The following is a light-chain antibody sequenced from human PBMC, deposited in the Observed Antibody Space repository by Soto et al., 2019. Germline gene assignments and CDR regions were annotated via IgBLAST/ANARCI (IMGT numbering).Light chain of an antibody. J-gene: IGLJ1*01. Sequence: QSALTQPRSVSGSPGQSVTISCTGTSSDVGGFNSVSWYQQHPGKAPKLMIYDVNKRPSGVPGRFSGSKSGSTASLTISGLQAEDEADYYCCSYAGSYSYAFATGTKLTVL. CDR2: DVN. CDR3: CSYAGSYSYA. CDR1: SSDVGGFNS. V-gene: IGLV2-11*01.